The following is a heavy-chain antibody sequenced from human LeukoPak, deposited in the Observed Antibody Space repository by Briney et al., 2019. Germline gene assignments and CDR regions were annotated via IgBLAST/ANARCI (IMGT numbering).Heavy chain of an antibody. CDR2: MNPNSGNT. Sequence: ASVKVSCKASGYTFTSYDFNWVRQATGQGLEWMGWMNPNSGNTGYAQKFQGRITMTRNTSISTAYMELSSLTSEDTAVYYCARIAAAGNRRLNYWGQGTLVTVSS. CDR3: ARIAAAGNRRLNY. J-gene: IGHJ4*02. CDR1: GYTFTSYD. V-gene: IGHV1-8*01. D-gene: IGHD6-13*01.